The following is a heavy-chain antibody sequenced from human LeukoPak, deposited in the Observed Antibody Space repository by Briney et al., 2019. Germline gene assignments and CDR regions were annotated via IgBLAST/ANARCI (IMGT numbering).Heavy chain of an antibody. D-gene: IGHD3-22*01. CDR2: IYPGDSDT. V-gene: IGHV5-51*01. J-gene: IGHJ3*02. Sequence: GESLKISCKGSGYSFTSYWIGWVRRMPGKGLEWMGIIYPGDSDTRYGPSFQGQVTISADKSISTAYLQWSSLKASDTAMYYCARPRYYYDSSGSSGAFDIWGQGTMVTVSS. CDR3: ARPRYYYDSSGSSGAFDI. CDR1: GYSFTSYW.